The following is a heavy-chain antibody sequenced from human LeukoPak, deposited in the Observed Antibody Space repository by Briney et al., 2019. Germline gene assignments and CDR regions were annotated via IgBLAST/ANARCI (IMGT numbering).Heavy chain of an antibody. Sequence: GGSLRLSCAASGFTFSSYSMNWVRQAPGKGLEWVSSISSSSSYIYYADSVKGRFIISRDNAKNSLYLQMNSLRAEDTAVYYCARDEAVGASDYWGQGTLVTVSS. CDR3: ARDEAVGASDY. CDR2: ISSSSSYI. V-gene: IGHV3-21*01. CDR1: GFTFSSYS. J-gene: IGHJ4*02. D-gene: IGHD1-26*01.